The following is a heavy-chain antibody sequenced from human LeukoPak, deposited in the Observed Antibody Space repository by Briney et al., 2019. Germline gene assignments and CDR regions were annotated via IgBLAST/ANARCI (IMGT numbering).Heavy chain of an antibody. V-gene: IGHV4-4*07. J-gene: IGHJ4*02. D-gene: IGHD6-19*01. CDR2: IYSTGNT. CDR1: GASIRSDD. Sequence: SETLSLTCTVSGASIRSDDWSWIRQPAGKGLEWIGHIYSTGNTNYNPSLKSRVSMSIDTSKNQFSLKLISVTAADTSVYYCARGASGWYGNSFDYWGQGTLITVSS. CDR3: ARGASGWYGNSFDY.